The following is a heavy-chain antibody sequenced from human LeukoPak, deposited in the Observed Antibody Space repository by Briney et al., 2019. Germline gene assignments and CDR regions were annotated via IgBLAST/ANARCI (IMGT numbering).Heavy chain of an antibody. CDR3: ARGGTTVAGTFWFDP. CDR2: VYHTGSS. CDR1: GGSISSSNW. V-gene: IGHV4-4*02. J-gene: IGHJ5*02. Sequence: SETLSLTCAVSGGSISSSNWWSWVRQPPGKGLEWIGEVYHTGSSNYNPSLKSRVTISVDKSKSQFSLKLSSVTAADTAVYYCARGGTTVAGTFWFDPWGQGTLVTVSS. D-gene: IGHD6-19*01.